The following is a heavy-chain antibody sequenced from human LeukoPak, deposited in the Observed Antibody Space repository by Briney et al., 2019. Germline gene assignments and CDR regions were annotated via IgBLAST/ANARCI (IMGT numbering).Heavy chain of an antibody. Sequence: SVKVSCKASGGTFSSYVISWVRQAPGQGLEWMGGIIPIFGTANYAQKFQGRVTITADKSTSTAYMELSSLRSDDTAVYYCARDRVRGATTPGYWGQGTLVTVSS. J-gene: IGHJ4*02. CDR2: IIPIFGTA. CDR1: GGTFSSYV. D-gene: IGHD3-10*01. CDR3: ARDRVRGATTPGY. V-gene: IGHV1-69*06.